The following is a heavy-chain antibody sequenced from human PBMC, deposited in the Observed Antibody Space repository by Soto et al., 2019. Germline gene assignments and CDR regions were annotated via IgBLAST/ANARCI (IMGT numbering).Heavy chain of an antibody. CDR3: ARVVPGAEAWFGP. D-gene: IGHD2-2*01. Sequence: QVQLVQSGGEVKRPGPSLRVSCKTSGNTFSNFGITWVRQAPGQPLEWLGGTGLYSDGTNYAQKFQGRVSLTTHTSTTTAYMELRSLRSDDTAVYYCARVVPGAEAWFGPWGQGTLVTVSS. J-gene: IGHJ5*02. V-gene: IGHV1-18*01. CDR1: GNTFSNFG. CDR2: TGLYSDGT.